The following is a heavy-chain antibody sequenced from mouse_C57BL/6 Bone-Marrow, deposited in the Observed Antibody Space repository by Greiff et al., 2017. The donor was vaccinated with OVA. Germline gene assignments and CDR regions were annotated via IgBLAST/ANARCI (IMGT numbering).Heavy chain of an antibody. V-gene: IGHV10-1*01. Sequence: EVQGVESGGGLVQPKGSLKLSCAASGFSFNTYAMNWVRQAPGKGLEWVARIRSKSNNYATYYADSVKDRFTISRDDSESMLYLQMNNLKTEDTAMYYCVRAGGSHYFDYWGQGTTLTVSS. CDR1: GFSFNTYA. CDR3: VRAGGSHYFDY. J-gene: IGHJ2*01. D-gene: IGHD1-1*01. CDR2: IRSKSNNYAT.